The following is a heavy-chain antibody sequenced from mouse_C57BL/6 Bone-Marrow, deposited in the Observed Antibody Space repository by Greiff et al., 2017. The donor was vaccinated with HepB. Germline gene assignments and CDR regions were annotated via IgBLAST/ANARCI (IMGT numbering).Heavy chain of an antibody. CDR2: ISNGGGST. Sequence: EVKLMESGGGLVQPGGSLKLSCAASGFTFSDYYMYWVRQTPEKRLEWVAYISNGGGSTYYPDTVKGRFTISRDNAKNTLYLQMSRLKSEDTAMYYCARHRGNPFAYWGQGTLVTVSA. CDR1: GFTFSDYY. J-gene: IGHJ3*01. D-gene: IGHD2-1*01. CDR3: ARHRGNPFAY. V-gene: IGHV5-12*01.